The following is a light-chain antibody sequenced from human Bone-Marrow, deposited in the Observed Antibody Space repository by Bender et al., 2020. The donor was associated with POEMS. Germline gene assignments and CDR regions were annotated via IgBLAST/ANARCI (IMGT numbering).Light chain of an antibody. Sequence: QSALTQPASVSGSPGQSISISCTGTSSDVGAYNYVSWYQQHPGKAPKVIIYDVNSRPSGISNRFSGSKSGNTASLTISGLQAEDEADYYCSSYSSVTTAVFGGGTKVTVL. CDR3: SSYSSVTTAV. CDR1: SSDVGAYNY. CDR2: DVN. V-gene: IGLV2-14*03. J-gene: IGLJ3*02.